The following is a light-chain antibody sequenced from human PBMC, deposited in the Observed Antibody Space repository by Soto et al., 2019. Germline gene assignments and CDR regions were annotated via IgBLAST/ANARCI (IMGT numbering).Light chain of an antibody. CDR2: KAS. J-gene: IGKJ1*01. Sequence: DIQMTQSPSTLSASVGDRVTITCRASQSISDWLAWYQQKPGESPKLLIYKASTLDKGVPSRFSGSGSETEFTLTISSLQPGDFATYYCQQYRSLGSFGQGTRVEMK. CDR3: QQYRSLGS. CDR1: QSISDW. V-gene: IGKV1-5*03.